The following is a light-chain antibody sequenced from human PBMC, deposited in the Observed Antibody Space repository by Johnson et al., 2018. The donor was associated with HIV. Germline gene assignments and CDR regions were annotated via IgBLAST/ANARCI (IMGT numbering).Light chain of an antibody. J-gene: IGLJ1*01. CDR1: SSNIGNNY. CDR2: ENT. V-gene: IGLV1-51*02. CDR3: GTWDSSRIGYV. Sequence: QSVLTQPPSVSAAPGQKVTISCSGSSSNIGNNYVSWYQQLPGTAPKLLIYENTKRPSGIPDRFSGSKSGPSATLGITGLQPGDEADYYCGTWDSSRIGYVFGTGTKVTVL.